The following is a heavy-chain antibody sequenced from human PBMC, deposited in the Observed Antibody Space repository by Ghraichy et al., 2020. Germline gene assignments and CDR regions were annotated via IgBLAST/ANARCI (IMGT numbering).Heavy chain of an antibody. Sequence: SETLSLTCTVSGGSISSYYWSWIRQPPGKGLEWIGYIYYSGSTNYNPSLKSRVTISVDTSKNQFSLKLSSVTAADTAVYYCARQASGSYSLDYWGQGTLVTVSS. CDR3: ARQASGSYSLDY. CDR1: GGSISSYY. V-gene: IGHV4-59*01. CDR2: IYYSGST. D-gene: IGHD1-26*01. J-gene: IGHJ4*02.